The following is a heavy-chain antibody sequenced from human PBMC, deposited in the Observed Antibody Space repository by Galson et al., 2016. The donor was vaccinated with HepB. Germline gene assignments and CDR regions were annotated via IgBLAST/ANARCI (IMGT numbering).Heavy chain of an antibody. CDR3: ASQNQVVLAWYFDY. CDR2: IIPMFGSA. D-gene: IGHD2-15*01. V-gene: IGHV1-69*06. Sequence: SVKVSCKASGGTLSNNIFGWVRQAPGQGLEWMGEIIPMFGSANYTQNFQGRITITADTSTGKAYMELSSLRSEDTAVYYCASQNQVVLAWYFDYWGQGTLVTVSS. CDR1: GGTLSNNI. J-gene: IGHJ4*02.